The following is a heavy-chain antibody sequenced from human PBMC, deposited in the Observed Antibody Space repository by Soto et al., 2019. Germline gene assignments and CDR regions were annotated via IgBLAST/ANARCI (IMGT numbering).Heavy chain of an antibody. V-gene: IGHV3-33*01. J-gene: IGHJ4*02. CDR1: GFTFSSYG. D-gene: IGHD6-6*01. CDR2: IWYDGSNK. Sequence: GGSLRLSCAASGFTFSSYGMHWVRQAPGKGLEWVAVIWYDGSNKYYADSVKGRFTISRDNSKNTLYLQMNSLRAEDTAVYYCASARGVAARLDYWGQGTLVTVSS. CDR3: ASARGVAARLDY.